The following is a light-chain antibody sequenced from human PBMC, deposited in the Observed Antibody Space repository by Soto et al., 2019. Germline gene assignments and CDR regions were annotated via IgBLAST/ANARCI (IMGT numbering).Light chain of an antibody. Sequence: QSVLTQPASVSGSPGQSITISCTGTSSDTAGYNYVSWYQPHPGKAPKLMIYEVSNRPSGVSNRFSGSQSGNTASLTISGLQAEDEANYYCSSYTTSNTPLYVFGTGTKVTVL. CDR1: SSDTAGYNY. J-gene: IGLJ1*01. CDR2: EVS. CDR3: SSYTTSNTPLYV. V-gene: IGLV2-14*01.